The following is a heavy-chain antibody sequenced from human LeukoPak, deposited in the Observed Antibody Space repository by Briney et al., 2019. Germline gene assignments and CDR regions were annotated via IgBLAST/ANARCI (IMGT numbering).Heavy chain of an antibody. J-gene: IGHJ5*02. Sequence: GSSVKVSCKASGGTFSSYAISWVRQAPGQRLEWMGWINAGNGNTKYSQKFQGRVTITRYTSASTAYMELRSLRSEDTAVYYCARGVSASSGWYVIDHWGQGTLVTVSS. CDR2: INAGNGNT. D-gene: IGHD6-19*01. CDR3: ARGVSASSGWYVIDH. CDR1: GGTFSSYA. V-gene: IGHV1-3*01.